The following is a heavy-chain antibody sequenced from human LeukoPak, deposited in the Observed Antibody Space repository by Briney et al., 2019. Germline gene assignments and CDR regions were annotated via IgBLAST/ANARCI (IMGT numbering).Heavy chain of an antibody. CDR3: TRQQQLASYYYYYYYMDV. CDR1: GFTFSGSA. V-gene: IGHV3-73*01. CDR2: IRSKANSYAT. J-gene: IGHJ6*03. D-gene: IGHD6-13*01. Sequence: GGSLRLSCAASGFTFSGSAMHWVRQASAKGLEWVGRIRSKANSYATAYAASVKGRFTISRDDSKNTAYLQMNSLKTEDTAVYYCTRQQQLASYYYYYYYMDVWGKGTTVTVSS.